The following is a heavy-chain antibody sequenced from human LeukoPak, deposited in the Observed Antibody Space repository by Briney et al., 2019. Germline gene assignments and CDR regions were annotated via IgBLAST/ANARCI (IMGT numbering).Heavy chain of an antibody. Sequence: SETLSLTCTVSGGSISSSPYWWSWIRRPPGKGLEWIGTIYFSGSTFYHPSLEGRVSISADRSKNQFSLKLASVTAADTAVYYCARRAYGTGFDYXGQGTVVTV. CDR3: ARRAYGTGFDY. D-gene: IGHD3/OR15-3a*01. CDR1: GGSISSSPYW. J-gene: IGHJ4*02. V-gene: IGHV4-39*01. CDR2: IYFSGST.